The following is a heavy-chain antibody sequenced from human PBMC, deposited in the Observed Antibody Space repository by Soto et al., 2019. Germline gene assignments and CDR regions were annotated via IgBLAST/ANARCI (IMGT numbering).Heavy chain of an antibody. V-gene: IGHV3-66*04. CDR1: GVTVSSNY. D-gene: IGHD5-18*01. CDR2: IYSGGST. CDR3: ARHAYNSGGGYFDY. J-gene: IGHJ4*02. Sequence: EVQLVESGGGLVQPGGSLRLSCAASGVTVSSNYMSWVRQAPGKGLEWVSVIYSGGSTYYADSVKGRFTISRDNSKNTLYLQMTPLRAEDTAVYYCARHAYNSGGGYFDYWGQGTLVTVSS.